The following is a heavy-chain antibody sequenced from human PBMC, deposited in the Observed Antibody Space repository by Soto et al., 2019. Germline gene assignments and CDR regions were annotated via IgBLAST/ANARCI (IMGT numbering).Heavy chain of an antibody. V-gene: IGHV1-69*02. J-gene: IGHJ4*02. CDR1: GGTISRYT. CDR2: VIPNLGVT. Sequence: PVKVSCKASGGTISRYTFSWVRQDPGQGLEWMGRVIPNLGVTNYAKKFQGRFTIVVDTSTSTAYMELNSLRYEDTAIYYCARAPTFGYMDHWGQGILVTVSS. D-gene: IGHD3-22*01. CDR3: ARAPTFGYMDH.